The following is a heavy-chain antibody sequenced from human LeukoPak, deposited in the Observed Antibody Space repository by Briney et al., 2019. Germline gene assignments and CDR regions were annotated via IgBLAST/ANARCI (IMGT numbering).Heavy chain of an antibody. V-gene: IGHV3-11*05. CDR1: GFTFSDYY. D-gene: IGHD5-24*01. CDR3: ARVYSDGYNSYFDY. Sequence: GGSLRLSCAASGFTFSDYYMSWIRQAPGKGLEWVSYISSSSSYTNYADSVKGRFTISRDNAKNSLYLQMNSLRAEDTAVYHCARVYSDGYNSYFDYWGQGTLVTVSS. J-gene: IGHJ4*02. CDR2: ISSSSSYT.